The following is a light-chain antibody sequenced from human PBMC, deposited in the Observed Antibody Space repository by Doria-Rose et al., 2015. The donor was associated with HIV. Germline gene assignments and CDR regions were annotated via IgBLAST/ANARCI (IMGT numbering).Light chain of an antibody. J-gene: IGKJ1*01. CDR2: DGS. CDR1: QSFSSTY. CDR3: HQYGTSWT. V-gene: IGKV3-20*01. Sequence: EIVLTQSPGTLSLSPGERATLSCRASQSFSSTYLAWYQQKPDQAPSLLIYDGSTRATGIPDRFSASGSGTDSTLTINRLEPEDFALYYCHQYGTSWTFGQGTKVEI.